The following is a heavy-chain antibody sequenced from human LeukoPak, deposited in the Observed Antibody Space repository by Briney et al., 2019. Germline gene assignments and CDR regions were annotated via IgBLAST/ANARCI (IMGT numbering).Heavy chain of an antibody. CDR3: ARDSRDDSSGYYGD. CDR2: ISAYNGNT. V-gene: IGHV1-18*01. Sequence: ASVKVSCKASGYTFTRYGISWVRQAPGQGLEWMGWISAYNGNTNYAQKLQGRVTMTTDTSTSTAYMELRSLRSDDTAVYYCARDSRDDSSGYYGDWGQGTLVTVSS. CDR1: GYTFTRYG. J-gene: IGHJ4*02. D-gene: IGHD3-22*01.